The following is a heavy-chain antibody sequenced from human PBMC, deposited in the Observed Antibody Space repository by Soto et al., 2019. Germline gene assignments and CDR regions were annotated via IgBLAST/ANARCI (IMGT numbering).Heavy chain of an antibody. CDR1: GGSLSPYY. CDR2: INHSGST. V-gene: IGHV4-34*01. J-gene: IGHJ3*02. Sequence: SETLSLTCGVYGGSLSPYYWSWIRQTPGKGLEWIAEINHSGSTNYNPSLASRVTISMDTSNNQFSLKLRSVTAADTAVYYCARPPTASLDAFEIWGQGTMVTVSS. CDR3: ARPPTASLDAFEI.